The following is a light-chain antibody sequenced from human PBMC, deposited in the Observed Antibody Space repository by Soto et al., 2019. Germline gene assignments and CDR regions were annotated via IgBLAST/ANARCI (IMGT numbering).Light chain of an antibody. Sequence: QSVLTQPPSVSGGPGQRVTISCTGSSSNIGAGYDVHWYQQLPGTAPKLLIYDNTNRPSGVPDRFSGSKSGTSASLATTGLQAEDEADYYCQSYDRSLSGSRVFGTGTKVPLL. CDR2: DNT. J-gene: IGLJ1*01. CDR3: QSYDRSLSGSRV. CDR1: SSNIGAGYD. V-gene: IGLV1-40*01.